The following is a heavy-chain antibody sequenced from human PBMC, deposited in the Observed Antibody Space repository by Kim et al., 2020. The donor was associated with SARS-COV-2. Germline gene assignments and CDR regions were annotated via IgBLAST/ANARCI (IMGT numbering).Heavy chain of an antibody. Sequence: SETLSLTCTVSGGSISSSSYYWGWIRQPPGKGLEWIGSIYYSGSTYYNPSLKSRVTISVDTSKNQFSLKLSSVTAADTAVYYCAHMVRGVNFDYWGQGTL. CDR3: AHMVRGVNFDY. J-gene: IGHJ4*02. CDR2: IYYSGST. D-gene: IGHD3-10*01. V-gene: IGHV4-39*01. CDR1: GGSISSSSYY.